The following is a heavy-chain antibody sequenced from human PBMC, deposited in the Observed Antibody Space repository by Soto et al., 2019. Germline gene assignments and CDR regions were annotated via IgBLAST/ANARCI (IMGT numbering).Heavy chain of an antibody. CDR1: GFTFSSYA. CDR2: ISGSGGST. CDR3: AKVRAPYSSSSQFDY. Sequence: GGSLRLSCAASGFTFSSYAMSWVRQAPGKGLEWVSAISGSGGSTYYADSVKGRFTISRDNSKNTLYLQMNSLRAEDTAVYYCAKVRAPYSSSSQFDYWGQGTLVTVSS. J-gene: IGHJ4*02. V-gene: IGHV3-23*01. D-gene: IGHD6-6*01.